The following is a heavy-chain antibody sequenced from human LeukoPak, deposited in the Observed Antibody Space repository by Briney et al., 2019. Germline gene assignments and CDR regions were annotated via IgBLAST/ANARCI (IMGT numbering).Heavy chain of an antibody. V-gene: IGHV3-7*03. CDR2: IKQDGSEK. CDR1: AFISSSSW. CDR3: ARVLRYCSGGNCYSGGLGYMDV. J-gene: IGHJ6*03. D-gene: IGHD2-15*01. Sequence: GSLRLSCAASAFISSSSWMSWVRQTPGKGLEWLANIKQDGSEKYYVDSVKGRFTISRDNAKNSLYLQMNSLRAEDTAVYYCARVLRYCSGGNCYSGGLGYMDVWGKGTTVTISS.